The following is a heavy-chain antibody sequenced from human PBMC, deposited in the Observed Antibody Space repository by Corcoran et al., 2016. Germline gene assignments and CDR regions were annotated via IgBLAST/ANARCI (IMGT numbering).Heavy chain of an antibody. CDR3: ARHQELYYDFWSGYYPWAPFDY. D-gene: IGHD3-3*01. CDR2: IYYSGST. J-gene: IGHJ4*02. V-gene: IGHV4-39*01. CDR1: GGSISSSSYY. Sequence: QLQLQESGPGLVKPSETLSLTCTVSGGSISSSSYYWGWIRQPPGKGLEWIGSIYYSGSTYYNPSLKSRVTISVDTSKNQFSLKLSSVTAADTAGYYCARHQELYYDFWSGYYPWAPFDYWGQGTLVTVSS.